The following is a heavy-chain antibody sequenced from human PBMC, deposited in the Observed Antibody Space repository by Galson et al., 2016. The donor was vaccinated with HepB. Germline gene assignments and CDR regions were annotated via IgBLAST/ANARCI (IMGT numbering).Heavy chain of an antibody. CDR1: GFTFSGFW. V-gene: IGHV3-7*03. J-gene: IGHJ4*02. D-gene: IGHD2-21*01. CDR3: ARDYSVGAIHDY. CDR2: IKEDGSET. Sequence: SLRLSCAASGFTFSGFWMTWVRQAPGKGLEWVANIKEDGSETYYVDSVKGRFTASRDNAKNSLYLQMNTLRPEDTAIYYCARDYSVGAIHDYWGQGTLVTVSS.